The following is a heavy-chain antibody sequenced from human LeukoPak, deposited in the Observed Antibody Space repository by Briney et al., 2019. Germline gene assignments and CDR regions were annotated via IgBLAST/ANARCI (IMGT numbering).Heavy chain of an antibody. CDR3: ARVAAYDLDY. Sequence: GASVKVSCKASGYTFTSYYMHWVRQAPGQRLEWMGLINPSSGYTSYAQKFQGRVTMTWDTSTSTVYMDVSSLRSEDTAIYYCARVAAYDLDYWGQGTLVTVSS. V-gene: IGHV1-46*01. D-gene: IGHD3-22*01. CDR2: INPSSGYT. J-gene: IGHJ4*02. CDR1: GYTFTSYY.